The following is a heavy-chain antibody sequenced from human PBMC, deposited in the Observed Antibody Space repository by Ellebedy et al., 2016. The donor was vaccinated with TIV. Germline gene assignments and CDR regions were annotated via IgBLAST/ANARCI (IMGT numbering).Heavy chain of an antibody. CDR1: GFTFSSYS. CDR3: AREWWLGWFDP. CDR2: ISSSSYTI. D-gene: IGHD2-15*01. Sequence: GGSLRLXXAASGFTFSSYSMNWVRQAPGKGLEWVSYISSSSYTIYYADSVKGRFTISRDNAKNSLHLQMNSLRAEDTAVYYCAREWWLGWFDPWGQGTLVTVSS. J-gene: IGHJ5*02. V-gene: IGHV3-48*01.